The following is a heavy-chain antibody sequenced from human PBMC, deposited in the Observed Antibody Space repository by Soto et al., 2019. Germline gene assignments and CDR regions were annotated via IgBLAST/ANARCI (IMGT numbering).Heavy chain of an antibody. CDR2: IYHSGST. V-gene: IGHV4-30-2*01. CDR1: GGSISSGGYS. J-gene: IGHJ4*02. D-gene: IGHD6-19*01. CDR3: ARAGGLGAVAVDS. Sequence: QLQLQESGSGLVKPSQTLSLTCAVSGGSISSGGYSWSWIRQPPGKGLEWIGYIYHSGSTYYNPFLQGRGPVSVDGSKNPFALKLCSVTAADTAVYYCARAGGLGAVAVDSWGQGTLVTVSS.